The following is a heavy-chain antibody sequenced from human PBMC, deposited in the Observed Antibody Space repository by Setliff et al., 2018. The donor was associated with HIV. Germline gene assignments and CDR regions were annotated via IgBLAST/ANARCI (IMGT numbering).Heavy chain of an antibody. CDR1: GGSIRSDSYY. J-gene: IGHJ6*02. CDR2: IYSSGNT. Sequence: KTSETLSLTCTVSGGSIRSDSYYWTWIRQPAGEGLEWIGRIYSSGNTNYNPSLESRVTISVDTSKNQFSLKLSSVTAADTVVYYCAREEKLSAVAGTMYYYYAMDVWGQGTTVTVSS. V-gene: IGHV4-61*02. CDR3: AREEKLSAVAGTMYYYYAMDV. D-gene: IGHD6-19*01.